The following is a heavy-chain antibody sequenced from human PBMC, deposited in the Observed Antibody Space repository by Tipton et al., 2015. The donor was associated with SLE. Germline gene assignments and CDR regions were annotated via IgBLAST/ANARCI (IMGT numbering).Heavy chain of an antibody. Sequence: QLVQSGSELKKPGASVKVSCKASGYTFTSYGISWVRQAPGQGLEWMGWISAYNGNTNYAQKFQGRVTITTDESTSTVYMELSSLTSEDTAVYYCARDGPDSSGYYDAFDIWGQGTMVTVSS. V-gene: IGHV1-18*01. CDR2: ISAYNGNT. CDR1: GYTFTSYG. CDR3: ARDGPDSSGYYDAFDI. D-gene: IGHD3-22*01. J-gene: IGHJ3*02.